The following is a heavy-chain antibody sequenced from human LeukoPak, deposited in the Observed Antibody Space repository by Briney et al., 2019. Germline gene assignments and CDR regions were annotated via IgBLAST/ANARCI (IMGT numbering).Heavy chain of an antibody. D-gene: IGHD5-12*01. Sequence: GGSLRLSCAASGFTFSGYWMHWVRQAPGRGLVWISRINSDGSSTNYADSVKGRFTISRDNAKNTLYLQMNSLRAEDTAVYYCVRVAATIPRYFDYWGQGTLVTVSS. CDR3: VRVAATIPRYFDY. J-gene: IGHJ4*02. CDR1: GFTFSGYW. V-gene: IGHV3-74*01. CDR2: INSDGSST.